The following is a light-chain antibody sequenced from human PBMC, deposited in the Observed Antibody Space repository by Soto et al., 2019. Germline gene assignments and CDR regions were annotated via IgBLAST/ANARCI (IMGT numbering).Light chain of an antibody. CDR3: SSYTGSSTLCV. V-gene: IGLV2-14*01. CDR2: EVN. CDR1: SSDVGAYNY. J-gene: IGLJ1*01. Sequence: QSALTQPASASGSPRQSITISCTGTSSDVGAYNYVSWYQQHPGKAPKLMIYEVNNRPSGVSNRFSGSKSGNTASLTVSGLQAEDEADYYCSSYTGSSTLCVFGTGTKLTVL.